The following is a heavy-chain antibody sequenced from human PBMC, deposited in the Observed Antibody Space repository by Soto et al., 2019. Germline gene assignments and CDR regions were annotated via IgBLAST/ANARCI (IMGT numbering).Heavy chain of an antibody. Sequence: SETLSLTCTVSGGSISSSSYYWGWIRQPPGKGLEWIGSIYYSGSTYYNPSLKSRVTISVDTSKNQFSLKLSSVTAADTAVYYCARQVEESRHSSSWDWFDPWGQGTLVTVSS. J-gene: IGHJ5*02. CDR3: ARQVEESRHSSSWDWFDP. CDR2: IYYSGST. D-gene: IGHD6-13*01. CDR1: GGSISSSSYY. V-gene: IGHV4-39*01.